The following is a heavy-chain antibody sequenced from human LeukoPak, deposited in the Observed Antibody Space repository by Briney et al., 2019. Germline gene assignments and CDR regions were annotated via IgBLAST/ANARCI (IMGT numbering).Heavy chain of an antibody. D-gene: IGHD1-26*01. J-gene: IGHJ6*03. CDR2: IYYSGST. CDR3: ARHGHSGRYYMDV. Sequence: SETLSLTCTVSGGSISSSSYYWGWIRQPPGKGLEWIGSIYYSGSTYYNLSLKSRVTISVDTSKNQFSLKLSSVTAADTAVYHCARHGHSGRYYMDVWGKGTTVTVSS. CDR1: GGSISSSSYY. V-gene: IGHV4-39*01.